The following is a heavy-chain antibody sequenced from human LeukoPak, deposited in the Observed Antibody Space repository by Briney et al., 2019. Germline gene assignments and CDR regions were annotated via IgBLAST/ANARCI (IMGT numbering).Heavy chain of an antibody. V-gene: IGHV3-48*04. D-gene: IGHD6-6*01. CDR3: ASGRRSSSRFDY. CDR2: ISSGGTTI. CDR1: GFTFSSYS. J-gene: IGHJ4*02. Sequence: GGSLRLSCAASGFTFSSYSMNWIRQAPGKGLEWVSYISSGGTTIYYADSVKGRFTISRDDAKKSLFLQMNSLRAEDTAVYYCASGRRSSSRFDYWGQGTLVTVSS.